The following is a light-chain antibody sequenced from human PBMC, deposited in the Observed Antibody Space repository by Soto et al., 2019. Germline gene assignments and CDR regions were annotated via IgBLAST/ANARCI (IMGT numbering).Light chain of an antibody. J-gene: IGLJ2*01. CDR1: SGSIASNY. CDR3: QSYDSSNVV. Sequence: NFMLTQPHSVSESPGKTVTISCTRSSGSIASNYVQWYQQRPGRAPTTVIYEDNQRPSGVPDWFSGSIDSSSNSASLTISGLKTEDEADYYCQSYDSSNVVFGGGTKVTVL. CDR2: EDN. V-gene: IGLV6-57*04.